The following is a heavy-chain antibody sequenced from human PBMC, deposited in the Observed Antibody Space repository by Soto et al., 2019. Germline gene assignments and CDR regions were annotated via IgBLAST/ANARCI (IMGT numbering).Heavy chain of an antibody. CDR3: ATTCSYGDL. J-gene: IGHJ6*04. CDR2: IGRSNDNI. Sequence: QVQLVESGGGLVKPGGSLRLSCAASGFPFSDYYMSWIRQAPGKGLEWVSYIGRSNDNIYYADSVKGRFTISRDNAENSPYLLLTGLRGDDRAIYSSATTCSYGDLWGTGPTVNASP. D-gene: IGHD4-17*01. V-gene: IGHV3-11*01. CDR1: GFPFSDYY.